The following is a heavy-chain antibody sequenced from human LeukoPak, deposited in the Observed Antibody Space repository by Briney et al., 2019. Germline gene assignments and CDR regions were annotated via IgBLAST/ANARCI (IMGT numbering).Heavy chain of an antibody. D-gene: IGHD2-15*01. Sequence: SETLSLTCTVSGYSISSGYYCTWIRQTPGKGLEWIGSVHHTGKTYYNPSLNSRVTISVDTSQIQFSLKLASVTAADTALYYCARDRLDGSYYFDYWGQGALVTVSS. CDR3: ARDRLDGSYYFDY. CDR1: GYSISSGYY. J-gene: IGHJ4*02. CDR2: VHHTGKT. V-gene: IGHV4-38-2*02.